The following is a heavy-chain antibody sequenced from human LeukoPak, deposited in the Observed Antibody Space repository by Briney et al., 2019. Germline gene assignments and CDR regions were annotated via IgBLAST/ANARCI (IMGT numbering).Heavy chain of an antibody. D-gene: IGHD3-22*01. Sequence: SETLSLTCTVSGGSINSYYWSWIRQPPGKGLEWIGEINHSGSTNYNPSLKSRVTISVDTSKNQFSLKLSSVTAADTAVYYCARGGGSGYPFYYYYGMDVWGQGTTVTVSS. J-gene: IGHJ6*02. CDR3: ARGGGSGYPFYYYYGMDV. CDR2: INHSGST. CDR1: GGSINSYY. V-gene: IGHV4-34*01.